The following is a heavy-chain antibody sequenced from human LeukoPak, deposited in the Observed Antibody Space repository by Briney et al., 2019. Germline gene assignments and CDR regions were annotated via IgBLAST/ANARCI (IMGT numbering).Heavy chain of an antibody. CDR3: ARGDDYGDYGLGYFDH. CDR2: IYYTGST. CDR1: GDSISGDY. J-gene: IGHJ4*02. D-gene: IGHD4-17*01. V-gene: IGHV4-59*01. Sequence: SETLSLTCSVSGDSISGDYWNWIRQPPGKGLEWIGYIYYTGSTKYNPSLKSRVTISLDTSKNQFSLRLSLVTAADTAVYYCARGDDYGDYGLGYFDHWGQGTLVTASS.